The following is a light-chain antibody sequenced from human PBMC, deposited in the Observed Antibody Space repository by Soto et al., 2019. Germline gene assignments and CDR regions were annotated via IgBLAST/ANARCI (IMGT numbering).Light chain of an antibody. Sequence: ETVMTQSPATLSVSPGERATLSCGASQSVSANLAWYQQKPGQAPRLLIYGAFTRATDIPARFSGSGSGTKFTFTISRLQSEDSAVYYCQQYNNWPRTFGQGTKV. CDR3: QQYNNWPRT. J-gene: IGKJ1*01. CDR1: QSVSAN. CDR2: GAF. V-gene: IGKV3-15*01.